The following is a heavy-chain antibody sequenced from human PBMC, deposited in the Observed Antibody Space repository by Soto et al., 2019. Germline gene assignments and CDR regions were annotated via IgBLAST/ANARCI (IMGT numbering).Heavy chain of an antibody. CDR3: ARDRSSSTSCQWTVDY. Sequence: TGGSLRLSCAASGFTFSTYTMNWVRQAPGKGLEWVSSISSSSTYIFYADSVKGRFTISRDNAKNSLYLQMNSLRAEDTAVYYCARDRSSSTSCQWTVDYWGQGTVCNVS. V-gene: IGHV3-21*01. CDR2: ISSSSTYI. CDR1: GFTFSTYT. J-gene: IGHJ4*02. D-gene: IGHD2-2*01.